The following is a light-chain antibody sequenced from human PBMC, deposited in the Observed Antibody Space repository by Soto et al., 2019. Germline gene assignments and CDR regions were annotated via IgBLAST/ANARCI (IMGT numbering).Light chain of an antibody. Sequence: AIQLTQSPSSLSASVGDRVTITCRASQGISSALAWYQQKPGKAPKLLTYDASSLESGVPSRFSGSGSGTDFTLTISSLQPEDFATYYCQQFNSTLGLTFGGGTKVEIK. CDR2: DAS. J-gene: IGKJ4*01. V-gene: IGKV1-13*02. CDR3: QQFNSTLGLT. CDR1: QGISSA.